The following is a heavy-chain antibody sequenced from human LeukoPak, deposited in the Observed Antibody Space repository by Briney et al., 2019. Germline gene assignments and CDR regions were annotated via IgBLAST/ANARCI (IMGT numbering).Heavy chain of an antibody. D-gene: IGHD3-22*01. CDR1: GYKFSSYW. CDR2: IYPGDSDT. V-gene: IGHV5-51*01. Sequence: GESLTFSCKGSGYKFSSYWIGWVRQMPGKGLEWMGIIYPGDSDTRYSPSFQGQVIISADKSISTAYLQWSSLKASDTAIFYCARWGSSGAYYFDYWGQGTLVTVSS. CDR3: ARWGSSGAYYFDY. J-gene: IGHJ4*02.